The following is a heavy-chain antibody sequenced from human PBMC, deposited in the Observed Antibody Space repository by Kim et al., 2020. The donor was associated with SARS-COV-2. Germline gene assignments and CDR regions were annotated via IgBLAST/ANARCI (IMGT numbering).Heavy chain of an antibody. V-gene: IGHV1-46*01. CDR1: GYTFTSYY. J-gene: IGHJ5*02. D-gene: IGHD3-10*01. CDR2: INPSGGST. Sequence: ASVKVSCKASGYTFTSYYMHWVRQAPGQGLEWMGIINPSGGSTSYAQKFQGRVTMTRDTSTSTVYMELSSLRSEDTAVYYCARGDALLWFGELLGGFDPWGQGTLVTVSS. CDR3: ARGDALLWFGELLGGFDP.